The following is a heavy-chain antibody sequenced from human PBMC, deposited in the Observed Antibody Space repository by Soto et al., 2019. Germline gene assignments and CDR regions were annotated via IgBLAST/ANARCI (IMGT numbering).Heavy chain of an antibody. V-gene: IGHV4-4*07. D-gene: IGHD3-10*01. CDR1: GGSISGYY. J-gene: IGHJ5*02. CDR3: ATDHSKQLWFGGGFDP. CDR2: IYGSGSV. Sequence: QVQLQESGPRLVQPSETLSLICSVSGGSISGYYWSWIRQPAGKGLEWIGRIYGSGSVDYHPSLRERAPLSLETSKNHFHLNLISVTARDPAGYYCATDHSKQLWFGGGFDPWGQGILVTVSA.